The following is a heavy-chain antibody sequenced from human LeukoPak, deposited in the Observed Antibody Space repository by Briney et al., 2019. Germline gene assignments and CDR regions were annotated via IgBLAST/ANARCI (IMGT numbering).Heavy chain of an antibody. CDR1: GYTFTSYG. CDR2: ISAYNGNT. CDR3: ARVAGWSYFYYYYMDL. J-gene: IGHJ6*03. D-gene: IGHD3-3*01. Sequence: ASVTVSCKASGYTFTSYGISWVRQAPGQGLEWMGWISAYNGNTNYAQTLQGRVTMTTDTSTSTAYMELRSLRSDDTAVYYCARVAGWSYFYYYYMDLWGKGTTVTVSS. V-gene: IGHV1-18*01.